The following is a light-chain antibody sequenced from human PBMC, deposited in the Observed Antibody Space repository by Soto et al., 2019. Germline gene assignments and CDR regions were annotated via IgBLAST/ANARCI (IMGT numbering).Light chain of an antibody. Sequence: ESLLTQSPGTLSLSPGDRATLSCRASQTVTSDFLAWYQQKPGQAPRLLIYAASSRATGIPDRFSGSGSGTDFTLTISRLEPEDFAVYYCQQYDNWPSTFGQGTKVEFK. J-gene: IGKJ1*01. V-gene: IGKV3-20*01. CDR2: AAS. CDR3: QQYDNWPST. CDR1: QTVTSDF.